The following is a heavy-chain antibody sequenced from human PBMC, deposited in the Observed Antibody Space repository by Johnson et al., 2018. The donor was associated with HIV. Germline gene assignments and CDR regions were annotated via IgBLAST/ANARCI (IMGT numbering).Heavy chain of an antibody. CDR1: GFTLDDYG. Sequence: VQLVESGGGVVRPGGSLRLSCAASGFTLDDYGMAWVRQAPGKGLAWVSGINWNGGSTGYADSVKGRFTISRDNAKNSLYLQMNSLRAEDTALYYCARDFVAFGECTAFDIWGQGTMVAVSS. D-gene: IGHD3-10*01. V-gene: IGHV3-20*04. CDR2: INWNGGST. J-gene: IGHJ3*02. CDR3: ARDFVAFGECTAFDI.